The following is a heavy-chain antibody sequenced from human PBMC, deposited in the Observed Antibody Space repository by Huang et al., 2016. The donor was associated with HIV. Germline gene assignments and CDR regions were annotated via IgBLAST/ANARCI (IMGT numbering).Heavy chain of an antibody. CDR2: IDHRGTT. CDR3: ARPRITEGNSDSTWSYFDS. CDR1: GGSFNGHF. Sequence: QVRLHQWGTGVLKPSETLSLKCAVYGGSFNGHFWTWIRQSPGKGLEWIGEIDHRGTTSSNPSLKSLVTMSLDTSKSQFYLNLTSVTATDTATYYCARPRITEGNSDSTWSYFDSWGQGTPVIVSS. J-gene: IGHJ4*02. D-gene: IGHD3-10*01. V-gene: IGHV4-34*01.